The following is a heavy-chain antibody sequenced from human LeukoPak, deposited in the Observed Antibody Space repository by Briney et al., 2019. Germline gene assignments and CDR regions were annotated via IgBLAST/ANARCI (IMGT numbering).Heavy chain of an antibody. CDR3: ARGGSSSSRHDY. CDR1: GFTFSSYS. CDR2: ISSSSYI. Sequence: GGSLRLSCAASGFTFSSYSMNWVRQAPGKGLEWVSSISSSSYIYYADSVKGRFTISRDNAKNSLYLQMNSLRAEDTAVYYCARGGSSSSRHDYWGQGTLVTVSS. D-gene: IGHD6-13*01. J-gene: IGHJ4*02. V-gene: IGHV3-21*01.